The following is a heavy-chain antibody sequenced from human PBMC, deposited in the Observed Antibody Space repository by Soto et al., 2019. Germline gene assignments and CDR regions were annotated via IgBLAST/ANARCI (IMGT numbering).Heavy chain of an antibody. Sequence: GGSLRLSCAASGFPFINFAMTWVRQAPGKGLEWVSSIDVSGGITYYAGSVKDRFYISRDNSKNTVFLQMNSLRPDDSATYYCTKASRPYEPTGLVFEFWGQGTLVTVSS. D-gene: IGHD2-8*02. V-gene: IGHV3-23*01. J-gene: IGHJ4*02. CDR2: IDVSGGIT. CDR3: TKASRPYEPTGLVFEF. CDR1: GFPFINFA.